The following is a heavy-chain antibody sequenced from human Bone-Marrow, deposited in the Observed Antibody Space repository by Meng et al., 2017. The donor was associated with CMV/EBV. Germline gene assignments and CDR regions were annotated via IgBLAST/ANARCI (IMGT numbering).Heavy chain of an antibody. CDR2: LTPDTANS. CDR1: GYTFTNYD. V-gene: IGHV1-8*03. D-gene: IGHD3-3*01. J-gene: IGHJ4*02. Sequence: QVSCKASGYTFTNYDINWVRQATGQGLEWLGWLTPDTANSGYAEKFQGRVTFTRDTSTTTAYMELRSLRSEDTAVYYCARGRFMAYWGQGTLVTVSS. CDR3: ARGRFMAY.